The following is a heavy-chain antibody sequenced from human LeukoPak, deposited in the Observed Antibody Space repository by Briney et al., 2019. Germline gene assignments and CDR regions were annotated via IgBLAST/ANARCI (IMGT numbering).Heavy chain of an antibody. CDR2: IHYPEST. Sequence: SETLSLTCAVSGFSISSGYFWGWIRRPPGQGLEWIGTIHYPESTYYNPSLNSRLTISIDTSKNHFSLKLSSVTAADTALYYCARGRGRQVGTRWHPDTHHDYWGQGILVTVSS. J-gene: IGHJ4*02. D-gene: IGHD6-13*01. CDR3: ARGRGRQVGTRWHPDTHHDY. V-gene: IGHV4-38-2*01. CDR1: GFSISSGYF.